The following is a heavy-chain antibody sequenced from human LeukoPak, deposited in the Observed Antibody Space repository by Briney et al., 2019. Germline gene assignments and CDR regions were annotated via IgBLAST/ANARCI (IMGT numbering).Heavy chain of an antibody. CDR3: ARAPDYYDSSSFAFDI. CDR1: GFTFSSYW. Sequence: QSGGSLRLSCAASGFTFSSYWMSWVRQAPGKGLEWVANIKQDGSEKYYVDSVKGRFTISRDNAKNSLYLQMNSLRAEDTAVYYCARAPDYYDSSSFAFDIWGQGTMVTVSS. D-gene: IGHD3-22*01. V-gene: IGHV3-7*01. CDR2: IKQDGSEK. J-gene: IGHJ3*02.